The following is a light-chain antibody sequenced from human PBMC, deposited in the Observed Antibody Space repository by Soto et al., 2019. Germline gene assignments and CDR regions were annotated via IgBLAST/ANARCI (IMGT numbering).Light chain of an antibody. CDR3: QHYNSYSEA. CDR1: QTIDSW. J-gene: IGKJ1*01. Sequence: DIHMTQSPSTLSASVLDIVTITFRASQTIDSWLAWYQQRPGKPPNLLIYKASTLASGVPSRFSGSGSGTEFTLTINSLQPDDFATYYCQHYNSYSEAFGQGTKVDIK. V-gene: IGKV1-5*03. CDR2: KAS.